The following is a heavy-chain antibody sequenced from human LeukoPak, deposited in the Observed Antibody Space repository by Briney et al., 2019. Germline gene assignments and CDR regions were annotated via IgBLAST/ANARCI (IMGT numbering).Heavy chain of an antibody. CDR3: ARNRLVGATMNWFDP. D-gene: IGHD1-26*01. CDR2: MNPNSGNT. Sequence: ASVKVSCKASGYTFTSYDINWVQQATGQGLEWMGWMNPNSGNTGYAQKFQGRVTITRNTSISTAYMELSSLRSEDTAVYYCARNRLVGATMNWFDPWGQGTLVTVSS. J-gene: IGHJ5*02. CDR1: GYTFTSYD. V-gene: IGHV1-8*03.